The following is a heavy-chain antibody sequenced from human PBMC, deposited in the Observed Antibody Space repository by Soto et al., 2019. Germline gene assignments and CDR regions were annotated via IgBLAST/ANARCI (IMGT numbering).Heavy chain of an antibody. Sequence: QVQLVQSGAEVKKPGSSVKVSCKASGGTFSSYAISWVRQAPGQGFEWMGGIIPIFGTANYAQKFQGRVTITSDKSTSTAYMELSSLRSEDTAVYYCARGGLAAAGTFYYYYGMDVWGQGTTVTVSS. CDR2: IIPIFGTA. V-gene: IGHV1-69*06. D-gene: IGHD6-13*01. J-gene: IGHJ6*02. CDR1: GGTFSSYA. CDR3: ARGGLAAAGTFYYYYGMDV.